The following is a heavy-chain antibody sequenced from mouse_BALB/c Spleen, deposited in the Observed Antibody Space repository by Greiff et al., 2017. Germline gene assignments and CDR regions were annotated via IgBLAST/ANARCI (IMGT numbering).Heavy chain of an antibody. CDR3: ARQRDDYFDY. CDR2: INSNGGST. J-gene: IGHJ2*01. Sequence: EVHLVESGGGLVKLGGSLKLSCAASGFTFSSYYMSWVRQTPEKRLELVAAINSNGGSTYYPDTVKGRFTISRDNAKNTLYLQMSSLKSEDTALYYCARQRDDYFDYWGQGTTLTVSS. V-gene: IGHV5-6-2*01. D-gene: IGHD3-3*01. CDR1: GFTFSSYY.